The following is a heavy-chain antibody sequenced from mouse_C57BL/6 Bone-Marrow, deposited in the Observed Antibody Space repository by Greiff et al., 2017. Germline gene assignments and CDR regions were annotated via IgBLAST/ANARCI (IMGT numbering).Heavy chain of an antibody. Sequence: QVQLQQSGPELVKPGASVKISCKASGYAFSSSWMNWVKQRPGKGLEWIGRIYPGDGDTNYNGKFKGKATLTADKSSSTAYMQLSSLTYEDSAVYFCARCSFAYWGQGTLVTVSA. V-gene: IGHV1-82*01. CDR3: ARCSFAY. J-gene: IGHJ3*01. CDR1: GYAFSSSW. CDR2: IYPGDGDT.